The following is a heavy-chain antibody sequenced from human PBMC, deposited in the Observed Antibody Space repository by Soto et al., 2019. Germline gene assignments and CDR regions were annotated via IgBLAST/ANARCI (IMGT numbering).Heavy chain of an antibody. CDR1: GFTVSSNY. CDR3: ARVHDTLAAGTGWFDP. V-gene: IGHV3-53*01. D-gene: IGHD6-13*01. CDR2: IYSGGST. Sequence: GGSLRLSCAASGFTVSSNYMSWVRQAPGKGLEWVSVIYSGGSTYYADSVKGRFTISRDNSKNTLYLQMNSLRAEDTAVYYCARVHDTLAAGTGWFDPWGQGTLVTVSS. J-gene: IGHJ5*02.